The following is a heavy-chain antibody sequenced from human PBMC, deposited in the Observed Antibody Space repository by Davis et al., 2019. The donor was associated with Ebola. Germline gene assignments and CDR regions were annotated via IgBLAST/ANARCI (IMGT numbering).Heavy chain of an antibody. V-gene: IGHV3-74*01. J-gene: IGHJ4*02. Sequence: HTGGSLRLSCAASGSIFSNYWMHWVRQAPGKGLVWVSRINSHGSGAAYADSVKGRFTISRDNAINTLFLQMNSLRAEDTAVYYCARSLGYYYDSSGYNHYFDHWGQGILVTVSS. D-gene: IGHD3-22*01. CDR3: ARSLGYYYDSSGYNHYFDH. CDR2: INSHGSGA. CDR1: GSIFSNYW.